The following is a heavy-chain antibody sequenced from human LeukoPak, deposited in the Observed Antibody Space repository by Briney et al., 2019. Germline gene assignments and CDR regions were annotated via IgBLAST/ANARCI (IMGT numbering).Heavy chain of an antibody. V-gene: IGHV4-59*01. CDR2: IYYSGST. D-gene: IGHD6-19*01. Sequence: PSETLSLTCTVSGGSISSYYWSWIRQPPGKGLEWIGYIYYSGSTNYKSSLKSRVTISVDTSKNQFSLKLSSVTAADTAVYYCARVQWLVPTGFDPWGQGTLVTVSS. CDR1: GGSISSYY. J-gene: IGHJ5*02. CDR3: ARVQWLVPTGFDP.